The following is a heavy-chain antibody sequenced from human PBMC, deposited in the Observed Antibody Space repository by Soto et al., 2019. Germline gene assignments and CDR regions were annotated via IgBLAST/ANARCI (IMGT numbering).Heavy chain of an antibody. J-gene: IGHJ6*02. CDR1: GFTFSSYS. CDR2: ISSSSITI. Sequence: PGGSLRLSCXASGFTFSSYSMNWVRQAPGKGLEWVSYISSSSITIYYADSVKGRFTISRDNAKNSLYLQMNSLRAEDTAVYYCASPSYYYYGMDVWGQGTTVTVSS. CDR3: ASPSYYYYGMDV. V-gene: IGHV3-48*01.